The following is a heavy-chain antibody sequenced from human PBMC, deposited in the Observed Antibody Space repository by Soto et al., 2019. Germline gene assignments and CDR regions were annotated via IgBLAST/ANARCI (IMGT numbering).Heavy chain of an antibody. CDR1: GFTFSNYA. V-gene: IGHV3-23*01. Sequence: EVQLLESGGGLVQPGGSLRLSCAASGFTFSNYAMTWVRQAPGKGLEWVSVITGSGGGTYFVDSVKGRFTISRDNSKNSVYLQMNSLRAEDTAVYYCAKRPLTAAGVYYWGQGTLVTVSS. CDR2: ITGSGGGT. CDR3: AKRPLTAAGVYY. D-gene: IGHD6-13*01. J-gene: IGHJ4*02.